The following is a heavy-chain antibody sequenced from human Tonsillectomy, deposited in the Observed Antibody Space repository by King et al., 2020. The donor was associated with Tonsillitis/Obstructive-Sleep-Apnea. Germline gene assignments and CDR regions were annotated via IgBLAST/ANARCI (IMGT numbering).Heavy chain of an antibody. V-gene: IGHV1-18*01. CDR3: ARGNSYGPGYY. D-gene: IGHD5-18*01. Sequence: QLVQSGAEVKKPGASLKVSCKASGYTFRSYGISWVRQAPGQGLEWMGWISAYNGYTYYAQKVQGRVTMTRDTSTSTVYMELRSLRSDDTAVYYCARGNSYGPGYYLGQGTLVTVSS. J-gene: IGHJ4*02. CDR1: GYTFRSYG. CDR2: ISAYNGYT.